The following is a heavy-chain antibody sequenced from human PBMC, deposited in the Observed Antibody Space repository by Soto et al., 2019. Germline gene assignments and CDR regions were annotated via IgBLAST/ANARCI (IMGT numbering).Heavy chain of an antibody. CDR1: GGSISSRDFS. CDR2: IYYTGTT. Sequence: SETLSLTCTVSGGSISSRDFSWGWIRQPPGRGLEWIGTIYYTGTTYSNQSLKSRVTISVDTSNNQFSLKLNSVTATDTAVYYCVRSPIVGDYIYYFDHWGQGTLVTVSS. V-gene: IGHV4-39*01. D-gene: IGHD4-17*01. J-gene: IGHJ4*02. CDR3: VRSPIVGDYIYYFDH.